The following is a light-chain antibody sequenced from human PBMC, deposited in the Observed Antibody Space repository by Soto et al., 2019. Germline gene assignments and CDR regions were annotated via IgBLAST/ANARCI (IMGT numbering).Light chain of an antibody. Sequence: QSVLTQPASVSGSPGDSITISCSGTSSDVGGYNYVSWYQQHPGKAPRFLIFEVSNRPSGVSDRFSGSKSGNTASLTISGLRAEDEADYYCSSYTRDRLVVFGGGTKVTVL. J-gene: IGLJ2*01. CDR2: EVS. CDR3: SSYTRDRLVV. CDR1: SSDVGGYNY. V-gene: IGLV2-14*01.